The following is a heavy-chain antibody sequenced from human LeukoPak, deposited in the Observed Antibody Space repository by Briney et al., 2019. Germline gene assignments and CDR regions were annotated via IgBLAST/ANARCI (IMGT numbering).Heavy chain of an antibody. Sequence: SVTVSCKASGGTFSSYAISWVRQAPGQGLEWMGRIIPILGIANYAQKFQGRVTITADKSTSTAYMELSSLRSEDTAVYYCARGGYSSGWLDYWGQGTLVTVSS. V-gene: IGHV1-69*04. CDR2: IIPILGIA. CDR1: GGTFSSYA. D-gene: IGHD6-19*01. CDR3: ARGGYSSGWLDY. J-gene: IGHJ4*02.